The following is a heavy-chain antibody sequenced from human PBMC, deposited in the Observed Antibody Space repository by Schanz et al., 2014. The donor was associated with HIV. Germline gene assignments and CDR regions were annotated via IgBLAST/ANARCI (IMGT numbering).Heavy chain of an antibody. D-gene: IGHD1-20*01. Sequence: QVRLVQSGAEVKKPGASVTVSCKASEKTFSDIDINWVRQGPGQGLEWMAWINPRTDNTGYAQKFQGRVSVTRDTSTRTVYMQLTDLTSADTAVYYCARDWENNWSYVGGFDYWGLGTLVIVSS. CDR3: ARDWENNWSYVGGFDY. J-gene: IGHJ4*02. V-gene: IGHV1-8*01. CDR1: EKTFSDID. CDR2: INPRTDNT.